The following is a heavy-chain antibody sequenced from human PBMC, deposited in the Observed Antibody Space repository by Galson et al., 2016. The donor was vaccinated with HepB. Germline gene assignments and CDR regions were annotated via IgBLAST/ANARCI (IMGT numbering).Heavy chain of an antibody. J-gene: IGHJ6*02. CDR2: ISGSSAT. CDR1: GFTFRNYG. CDR3: AKVREACSRTSCYHYCGTDV. D-gene: IGHD2-2*01. Sequence: SLRLSCAASGFTFRNYGMSWVRQAPGKGLEWVSAISGSSATYYADSVKGRFTISRDNSKNTLFLQMNTPRAEDTAVHYCAKVREACSRTSCYHYCGTDVWGQGTTVTVSS. V-gene: IGHV3-23*01.